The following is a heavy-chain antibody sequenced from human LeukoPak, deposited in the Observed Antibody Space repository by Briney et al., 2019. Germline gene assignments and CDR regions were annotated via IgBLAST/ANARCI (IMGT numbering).Heavy chain of an antibody. D-gene: IGHD7-27*01. CDR3: ARDLKLTGDNYYYYGMDV. CDR1: GFTFSSYG. V-gene: IGHV3-30*03. CDR2: ISYDGSNK. J-gene: IGHJ6*02. Sequence: GGSLRLSCAASGFTFSSYGMHWVRQAPGKGLEWVAVISYDGSNKYYADSVKGRFTISRDNSKNTLYLQMNSLRAEDTAVYYCARDLKLTGDNYYYYGMDVWGQGTTVTVSS.